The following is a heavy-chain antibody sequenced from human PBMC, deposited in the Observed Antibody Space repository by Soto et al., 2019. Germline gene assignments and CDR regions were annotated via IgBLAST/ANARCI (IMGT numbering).Heavy chain of an antibody. D-gene: IGHD4-17*01. CDR1: GFTFDDDA. CDR3: AKGGATVTTWFDY. V-gene: IGHV3-9*01. CDR2: ISWNSDNI. Sequence: GGSLRLSCAASGFTFDDDAMHWVRQAPGKGLEWVSGISWNSDNIAYADSVKGRFTISRDNAKNSLYLQMNSLRADDTALYYCAKGGATVTTWFDYWGHGTLVTVSS. J-gene: IGHJ4*01.